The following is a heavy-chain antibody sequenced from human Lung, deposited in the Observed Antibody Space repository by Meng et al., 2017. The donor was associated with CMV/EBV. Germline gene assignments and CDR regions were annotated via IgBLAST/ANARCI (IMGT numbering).Heavy chain of an antibody. J-gene: IGHJ5*02. V-gene: IGHV3-21*01. CDR3: ARFGTFDFWSSYSGPDSYNWFDP. CDR2: ISSSSYI. CDR1: GFTFSSYS. D-gene: IGHD3-3*01. Sequence: SCAASGFTFSSYSMEWVRQAPGKGLEWVSSISSSSYIYYADSVKGRFTISRDNAKNSLYLQMNSLRAEDTAVYYCARFGTFDFWSSYSGPDSYNWFDPXGQGXLVTVSS.